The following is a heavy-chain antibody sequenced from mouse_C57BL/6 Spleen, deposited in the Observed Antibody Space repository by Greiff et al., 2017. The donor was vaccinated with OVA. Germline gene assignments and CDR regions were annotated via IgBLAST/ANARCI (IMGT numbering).Heavy chain of an antibody. Sequence: VQLQQSGAELVRPGASVKLSCTASGFNIKDDYMHWVKQRPEQGLEWIGWIDPENGDTEYASKFQGKATITADTSSNTAYLQLSSLTSEDTAVYYCTRGQLRRLDYWGQGTTLTVSS. V-gene: IGHV14-4*01. CDR2: IDPENGDT. CDR3: TRGQLRRLDY. D-gene: IGHD3-2*02. CDR1: GFNIKDDY. J-gene: IGHJ2*01.